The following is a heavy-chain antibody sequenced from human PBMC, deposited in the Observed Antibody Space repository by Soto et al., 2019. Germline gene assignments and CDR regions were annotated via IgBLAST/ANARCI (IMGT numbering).Heavy chain of an antibody. CDR1: GYSFTSYW. D-gene: IGHD6-13*01. J-gene: IGHJ5*02. CDR2: IYPGDSDT. CDR3: ARGGWTGSSSSWYINWFDP. Sequence: GESLKISCKGSGYSFTSYWIGWVRQMPGKGLEWMVIIYPGDSDTRYSPSFQGQVTISADKSISTAYMQWSSLKASDTAMYYCARGGWTGSSSSWYINWFDPWGQGTLVTVSS. V-gene: IGHV5-51*01.